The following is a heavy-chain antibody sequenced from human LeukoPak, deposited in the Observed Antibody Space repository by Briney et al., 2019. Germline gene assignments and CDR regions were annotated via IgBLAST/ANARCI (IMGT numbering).Heavy chain of an antibody. J-gene: IGHJ3*02. V-gene: IGHV3-30*03. Sequence: QAGGSLRLSCAASGFTFSSYGMHWVRQAPGKGLEWVAVISYDGSNKYYADSVKGRFTISRDNSKNTLYLQMNSLRAEDTAVYYCASAADDAFDIWGQGTMVTVSS. CDR1: GFTFSSYG. D-gene: IGHD6-25*01. CDR3: ASAADDAFDI. CDR2: ISYDGSNK.